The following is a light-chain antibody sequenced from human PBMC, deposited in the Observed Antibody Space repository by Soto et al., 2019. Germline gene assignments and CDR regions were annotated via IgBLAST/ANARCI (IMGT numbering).Light chain of an antibody. J-gene: IGKJ2*02. CDR1: QSISSW. CDR2: DAS. V-gene: IGKV1-5*01. Sequence: DIQMTQSPSTLSASVGDRVTITCRASQSISSWLAWYQQKPGKAPKLLIYDASSLESGVPSRFSGSGSGTEFTLTISSLQPDDFATYYCQQYNSYWECTFGQGTKLEIK. CDR3: QQYNSYWECT.